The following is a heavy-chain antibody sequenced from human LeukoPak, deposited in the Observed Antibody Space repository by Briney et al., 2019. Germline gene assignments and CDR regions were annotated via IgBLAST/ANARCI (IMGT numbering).Heavy chain of an antibody. Sequence: GGSLRLSCVVSGFGFSDSYMTWIRQTPGKGLEWLAYISGSGSDMYYADSVKGRFTISRDNAKSSLYLQMNSLRAEDTAVYYCARDWFHAIDYWGQGTLVTVSS. CDR1: GFGFSDSY. J-gene: IGHJ4*02. V-gene: IGHV3-11*04. CDR3: ARDWFHAIDY. CDR2: ISGSGSDM. D-gene: IGHD2/OR15-2a*01.